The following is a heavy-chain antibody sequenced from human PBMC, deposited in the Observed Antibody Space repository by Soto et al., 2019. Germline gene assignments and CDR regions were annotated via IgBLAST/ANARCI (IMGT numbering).Heavy chain of an antibody. CDR1: GGSISSGGYY. J-gene: IGHJ4*02. CDR3: ARGRITIFGGSRGVDWFDY. V-gene: IGHV4-31*03. Sequence: QVQLQESGPGLVKPSQTLSLTCTVSGGSISSGGYYWSWIRQHPGKGLEWIGYIYYSGSTYYNPSLKSRVTISVDTSKNQFSLKLSSVTAADTAVYYCARGRITIFGGSRGVDWFDYWGQGTLVTVSS. CDR2: IYYSGST. D-gene: IGHD3-3*01.